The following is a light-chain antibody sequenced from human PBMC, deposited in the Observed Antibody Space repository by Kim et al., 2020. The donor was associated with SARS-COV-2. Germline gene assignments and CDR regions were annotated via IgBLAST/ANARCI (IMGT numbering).Light chain of an antibody. CDR2: YDS. CDR3: QVWETSSEHSNWV. CDR1: NIGSDC. V-gene: IGLV3-21*01. Sequence: TATFSSGGDNIGSDCVQWYRQKPGQAPVLVIYYDSERTSGIPERFSCSNSGNTDTLAVSRVEAEDEADYYCQVWETSSEHSNWVFGGGTQLTVL. J-gene: IGLJ3*02.